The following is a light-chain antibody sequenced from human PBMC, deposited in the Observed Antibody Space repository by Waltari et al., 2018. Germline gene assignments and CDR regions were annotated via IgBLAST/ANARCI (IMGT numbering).Light chain of an antibody. J-gene: IGLJ3*02. CDR1: HSNIGSNS. CDR2: GRN. Sequence: QSVLTQPPSASGNPGQTVTISCSGGHSNIGSNSLAWYQQFPGTAPKLLIDGRNRRPSGVPDRFSGSKSGTSASLAISGLRSEDEADYYCATWDESLNGVVIGGGTKLSVL. CDR3: ATWDESLNGVV. V-gene: IGLV1-47*01.